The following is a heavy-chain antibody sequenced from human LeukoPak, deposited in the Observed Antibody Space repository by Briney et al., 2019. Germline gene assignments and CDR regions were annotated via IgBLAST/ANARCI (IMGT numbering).Heavy chain of an antibody. D-gene: IGHD3-22*01. CDR3: VRRYYEYKFYHRHFYF. CDR2: ISDDGSIT. CDR1: GFTFSRDW. V-gene: IGHV3-74*03. Sequence: GGSLRLSCAASGFTFSRDWMHWVRQAPGKGLVWVSRISDDGSITTYADSVQGRFTISRDNAKSTVFLQMNSLRVEDTAVYFCVRRYYEYKFYHRHFYFWGQGILVTVSS. J-gene: IGHJ4*02.